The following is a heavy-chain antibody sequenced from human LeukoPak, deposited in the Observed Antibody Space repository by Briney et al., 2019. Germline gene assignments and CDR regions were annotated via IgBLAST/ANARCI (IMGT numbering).Heavy chain of an antibody. CDR1: RFTVSNNY. J-gene: IGHJ4*02. Sequence: PGGSLRLSCAASRFTVSNNYMNWVRQAPGMGLEWVSTIYNAGSTSYADSMKGRFTISRDNSKNTLYLQMNSLRAEDTAVYYCAGGSGWLYFDYWGQGILVTVSS. V-gene: IGHV3-66*01. CDR2: IYNAGST. D-gene: IGHD6-19*01. CDR3: AGGSGWLYFDY.